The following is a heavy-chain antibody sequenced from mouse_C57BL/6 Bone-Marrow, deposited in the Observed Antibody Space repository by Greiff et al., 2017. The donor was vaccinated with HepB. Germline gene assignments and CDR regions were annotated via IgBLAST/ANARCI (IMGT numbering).Heavy chain of an antibody. CDR1: GYTFTSYW. Sequence: VQLQQPGAELVKPGASVKLSCKASGYTFTSYWMQWVKQRPGQGLEWIGEIDPSDSYTNYNQKFKGKATLTVVTSSSTAYMQLSSLTSEDSAVYYCARSSYKGFAYWGQGTLVTVSA. D-gene: IGHD1-3*01. J-gene: IGHJ3*01. V-gene: IGHV1-50*01. CDR2: IDPSDSYT. CDR3: ARSSYKGFAY.